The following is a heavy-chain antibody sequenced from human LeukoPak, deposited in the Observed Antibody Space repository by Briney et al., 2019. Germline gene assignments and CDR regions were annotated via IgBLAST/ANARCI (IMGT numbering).Heavy chain of an antibody. CDR2: IIPIFGTA. J-gene: IGHJ6*03. D-gene: IGHD2-2*01. V-gene: IGHV1-69*05. CDR3: ARATRLVPAATTGYYYYMDV. CDR1: GGTFSSYA. Sequence: SVKVSCKASGGTFSSYAISWVRQAPGQGLEWMGGIIPIFGTANYAQKFQGRVTITTDESTSTAYMELSSLRSTDTAVYYCARATRLVPAATTGYYYYMDVWGKGTTVTVSS.